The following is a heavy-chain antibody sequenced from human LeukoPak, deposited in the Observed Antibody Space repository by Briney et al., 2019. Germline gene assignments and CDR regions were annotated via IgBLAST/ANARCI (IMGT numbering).Heavy chain of an antibody. Sequence: ASVKVSFKASGYTFTGYYMHWVRQAPGQGLEWMGWINPNSGGTNYAQKFQGRVTMTRDTSISTAYMELSRLRSDDTAVYYCARDRLKRYCSGGSCYNWFDPWGQGTLVTVSS. CDR1: GYTFTGYY. V-gene: IGHV1-2*02. J-gene: IGHJ5*02. CDR2: INPNSGGT. D-gene: IGHD2-15*01. CDR3: ARDRLKRYCSGGSCYNWFDP.